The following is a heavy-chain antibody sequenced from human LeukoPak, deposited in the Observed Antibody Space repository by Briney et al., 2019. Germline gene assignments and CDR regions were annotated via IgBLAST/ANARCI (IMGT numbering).Heavy chain of an antibody. D-gene: IGHD3-22*01. CDR3: ARAETYYYDSSGYPLDY. CDR2: IIPIFGTA. V-gene: IGHV1-69*05. CDR1: GGTFSSYA. Sequence: SVNVSCKASGGTFSSYAISWGRQAPGQGLEWMGGIIPIFGTANYAQTFQGRVTITTDESTSTAYMELSSLRSEDTAVYYCARAETYYYDSSGYPLDYWGQGTLVTVSS. J-gene: IGHJ4*02.